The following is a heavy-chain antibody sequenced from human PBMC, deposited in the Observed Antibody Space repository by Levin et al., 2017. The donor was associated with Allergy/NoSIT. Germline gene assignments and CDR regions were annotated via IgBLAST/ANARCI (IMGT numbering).Heavy chain of an antibody. D-gene: IGHD2-15*01. J-gene: IGHJ1*01. Sequence: EASVKVSCKASGGTFSSYAISWVRQAPGQGLEWMGGIIPIFGTANYAQKFQGRVTITADESTSTAYMELSSLRSEDTAVYYCASLDCSGGSCYSAAEYFQHWGQGTLVTVSS. CDR3: ASLDCSGGSCYSAAEYFQH. CDR1: GGTFSSYA. V-gene: IGHV1-69*13. CDR2: IIPIFGTA.